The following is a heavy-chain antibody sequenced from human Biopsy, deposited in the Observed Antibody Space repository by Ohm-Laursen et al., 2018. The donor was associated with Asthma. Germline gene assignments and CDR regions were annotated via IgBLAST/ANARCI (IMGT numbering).Heavy chain of an antibody. Sequence: ESSVKVSCKASGGTFSRYAISWVRQAPGQGLEWMGGIIPIFGTSNYAQKFQGRVTFTADESTSSAYMELSSLRSEDSAVYYCAREVSTVDYGSYYFAMDVWGQGTTVTVSS. D-gene: IGHD4-17*01. J-gene: IGHJ6*02. CDR2: IIPIFGTS. CDR3: AREVSTVDYGSYYFAMDV. CDR1: GGTFSRYA. V-gene: IGHV1-69*01.